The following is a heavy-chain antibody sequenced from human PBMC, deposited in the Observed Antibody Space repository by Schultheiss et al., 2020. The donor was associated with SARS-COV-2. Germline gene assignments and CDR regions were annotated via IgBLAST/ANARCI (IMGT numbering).Heavy chain of an antibody. Sequence: GGSLRLSCAASGFTFSIYAMSWVRQAPGKGLEWVSDISGSGGSTSYADSVKGRFTISRDNSKNTLYLQMNSLRAEDTAVYYCAKDLAQNRPDYGMDVWGQGTTVTVSS. CDR3: AKDLAQNRPDYGMDV. V-gene: IGHV3-23*01. CDR1: GFTFSIYA. CDR2: ISGSGGST. D-gene: IGHD1-14*01. J-gene: IGHJ6*02.